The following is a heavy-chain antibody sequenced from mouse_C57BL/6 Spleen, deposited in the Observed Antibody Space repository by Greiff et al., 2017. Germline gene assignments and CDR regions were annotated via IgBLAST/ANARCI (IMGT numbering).Heavy chain of an antibody. CDR3: AYGRRYFDV. Sequence: QVQLQQPGAELVMPGASVKLSCKASGYTFTSYWMHWVKQRPGQGLEWIGEIDPSDSYTNYNQKFKGKSTLTVDISSSTAYMQLSSLTSEDSAVYYCAYGRRYFDVWGTGTTVTVSS. V-gene: IGHV1-69*01. J-gene: IGHJ1*03. D-gene: IGHD1-1*01. CDR1: GYTFTSYW. CDR2: IDPSDSYT.